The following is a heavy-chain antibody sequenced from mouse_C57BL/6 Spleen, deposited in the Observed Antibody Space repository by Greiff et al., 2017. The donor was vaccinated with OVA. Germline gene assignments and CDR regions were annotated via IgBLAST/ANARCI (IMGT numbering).Heavy chain of an antibody. CDR1: GFTFSDYG. J-gene: IGHJ2*01. V-gene: IGHV5-15*01. Sequence: EVQGVGPGGGLVQPGWSLKLPCAASGFTFSDYGMAWVRQAPRKGPGWVAFISNLAYSIYYAATVTGRFTISRENAKNTLYLEMSSLRSEDTAMYYCARHVPDYYFDYWGQGTTLTVSS. CDR2: ISNLAYSI. CDR3: ARHVPDYYFDY. D-gene: IGHD5-1*01.